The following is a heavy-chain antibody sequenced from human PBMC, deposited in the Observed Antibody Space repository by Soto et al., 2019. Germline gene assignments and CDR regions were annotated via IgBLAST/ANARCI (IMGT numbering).Heavy chain of an antibody. Sequence: PGGSLRLSCAASGFTVSSNYMSWVRQAPGKGLEWVSVIYSGGSTYYADSVKGRFTISRHNSKNTLYLQMNSLRAEDTAVYYCAGEYSGYGHDAFYIWAQGTMVTVSS. CDR3: AGEYSGYGHDAFYI. V-gene: IGHV3-53*04. D-gene: IGHD5-12*01. J-gene: IGHJ3*02. CDR1: GFTVSSNY. CDR2: IYSGGST.